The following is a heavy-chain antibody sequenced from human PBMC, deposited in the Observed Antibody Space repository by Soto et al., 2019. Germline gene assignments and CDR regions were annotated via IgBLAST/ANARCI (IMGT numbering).Heavy chain of an antibody. D-gene: IGHD5-18*01. V-gene: IGHV3-23*01. CDR2: ISGSGAST. Sequence: EVQVLESGGGLAQPGGSLRLSCVASGFTFTSYVMTWVRQAPGKGLEWVSAISGSGASTYYADSVKGRFTISRDNSMNTLYLQMNSLRAEDTALYYCAKQSPGYNYGAFDYWGQGILVTVSS. J-gene: IGHJ4*02. CDR1: GFTFTSYV. CDR3: AKQSPGYNYGAFDY.